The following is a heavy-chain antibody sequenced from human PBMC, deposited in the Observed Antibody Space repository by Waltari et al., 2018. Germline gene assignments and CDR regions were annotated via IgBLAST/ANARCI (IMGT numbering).Heavy chain of an antibody. V-gene: IGHV3-53*01. CDR1: GFPVISNY. J-gene: IGHJ4*02. CDR2: IVSDVRT. D-gene: IGHD3-10*02. CDR3: AGDSRGGLFVDY. Sequence: EVQLVESGGGFIQSGGSLRLSCAASGFPVISNYMRWVRQAPGKGGGWVYVIVSDVRTHYADSVNGRFSMSRETSKNTLYRQLNGLRAEDRAVSYCAGDSRGGLFVDYWGQGTLVTISS.